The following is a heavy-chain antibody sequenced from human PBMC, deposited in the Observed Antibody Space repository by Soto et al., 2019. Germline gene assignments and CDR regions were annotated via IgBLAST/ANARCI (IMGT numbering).Heavy chain of an antibody. CDR2: IYHSGST. V-gene: IGHV4-30-2*01. CDR1: GGSISSGGYS. D-gene: IGHD2-15*01. J-gene: IGHJ3*02. CDR3: ARDGGSRGKDAFDI. Sequence: SETLSLTCAVSGGSISSGGYSWSWIRQPPGKGLEWIGYIYHSGSTYYNPSLKSRVTISVDTSKNQFSLKLSSVTAADTAVYYCARDGGSRGKDAFDIWGQGTMVTVSS.